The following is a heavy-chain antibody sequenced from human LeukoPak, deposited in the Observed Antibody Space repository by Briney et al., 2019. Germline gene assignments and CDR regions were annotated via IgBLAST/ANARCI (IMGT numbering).Heavy chain of an antibody. CDR2: ISSSSSVI. CDR3: TRVLRGANSRASHDY. Sequence: GGSLRLSCAASGFTFSSYAISWVRQAPGKGLEWVSYISSSSSVIFYADSVKGRFTISRDNANKSLYLQMDSLRAEDTAVYYCTRVLRGANSRASHDYWGQGTLVTVSS. V-gene: IGHV3-48*01. J-gene: IGHJ4*02. D-gene: IGHD4-23*01. CDR1: GFTFSSYA.